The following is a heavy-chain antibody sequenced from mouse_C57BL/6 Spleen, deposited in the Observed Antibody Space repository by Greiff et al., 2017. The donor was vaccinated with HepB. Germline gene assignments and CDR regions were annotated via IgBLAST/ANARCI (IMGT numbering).Heavy chain of an antibody. Sequence: QVQLQQPGAELVKPGASVKLSCKASGYTFTSYWMQWVKQRPGQGLEWIGEIDPSDSYTNYNQKFKGKATLTVDTSSSTAYMQLSLTSEDSAVYYCARRGNYFDVWGTGTTVTVSS. CDR2: IDPSDSYT. J-gene: IGHJ1*03. V-gene: IGHV1-50*01. CDR3: ARRGNYFDV. CDR1: GYTFTSYW. D-gene: IGHD2-1*01.